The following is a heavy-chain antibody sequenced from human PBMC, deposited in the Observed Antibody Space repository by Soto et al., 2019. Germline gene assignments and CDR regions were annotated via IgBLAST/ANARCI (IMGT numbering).Heavy chain of an antibody. D-gene: IGHD1-1*01. Sequence: GGSLCLSCAASGFTFSNAWMSWVRQAPGKGLEWVGRIKCITDGGTTDYAAPVKGRFTIARDDSKNTLYLQMNSLKTEDTAVYYCTTDAEVQDAFDIWGQGTMVTVSS. V-gene: IGHV3-15*01. CDR2: IKCITDGGTT. J-gene: IGHJ3*02. CDR1: GFTFSNAW. CDR3: TTDAEVQDAFDI.